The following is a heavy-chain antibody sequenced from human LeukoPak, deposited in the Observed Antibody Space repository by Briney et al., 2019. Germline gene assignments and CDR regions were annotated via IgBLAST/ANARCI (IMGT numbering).Heavy chain of an antibody. Sequence: GGSLRLSCEASGFIFSAYWMTWVRQAPGKGLEWVANIKKDGSEKHDLDSVKGRFTISRDNAKNSLYLQMSSLRAEDTAVYYCARDTTYYFSSSYYDSYDIWGQGTIVTVSS. CDR2: IKKDGSEK. CDR1: GFIFSAYW. CDR3: ARDTTYYFSSSYYDSYDI. V-gene: IGHV3-7*01. J-gene: IGHJ3*02. D-gene: IGHD3-22*01.